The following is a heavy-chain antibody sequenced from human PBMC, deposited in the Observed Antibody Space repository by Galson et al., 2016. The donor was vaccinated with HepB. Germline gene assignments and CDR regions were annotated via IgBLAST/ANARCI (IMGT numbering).Heavy chain of an antibody. CDR1: GFMFRNTW. Sequence: SLRLSCAASGFMFRNTWMNWVRQAPGTGLEWVGRIKSQSDGGPVDYAAPVKGRFTISRDESRNTLYLHMSSLKTEDTAVYYCCTQTYDYRNGGFYWGDFWGQGTLVTVSS. J-gene: IGHJ4*02. CDR3: CTQTYDYRNGGFYWGDF. CDR2: IKSQSDGGPV. V-gene: IGHV3-15*01. D-gene: IGHD4-11*01.